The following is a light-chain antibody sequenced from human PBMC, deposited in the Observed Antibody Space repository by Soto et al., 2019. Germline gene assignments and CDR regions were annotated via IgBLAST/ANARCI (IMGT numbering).Light chain of an antibody. V-gene: IGLV2-8*01. CDR1: SSDVGAYNY. CDR3: CSSAGNNLGV. CDR2: EVS. Sequence: QSALTQPPSASGSPGQSVTISCTGTSSDVGAYNYVSWYQQHPGKAPKLIIYEVSKRPSGVPDRFSGSKSGNTASLTVSGLQAEDEADYYCCSSAGNNLGVFGGGTKVTVL. J-gene: IGLJ2*01.